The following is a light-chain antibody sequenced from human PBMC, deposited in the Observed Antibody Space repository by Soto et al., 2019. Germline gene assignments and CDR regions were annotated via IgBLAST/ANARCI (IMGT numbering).Light chain of an antibody. Sequence: DIVMTQSPDSLAVSLGERATINCKSSQSVLSTSNNKNFLAWYQQRPGQSPKLFIYWASTRHSGVPDRFSGSGSGTDFTLTISSLQAEDVAVYYCQQYYSSPWTFVQGTKVNIK. CDR1: QSVLSTSNNKNF. V-gene: IGKV4-1*01. CDR2: WAS. CDR3: QQYYSSPWT. J-gene: IGKJ1*01.